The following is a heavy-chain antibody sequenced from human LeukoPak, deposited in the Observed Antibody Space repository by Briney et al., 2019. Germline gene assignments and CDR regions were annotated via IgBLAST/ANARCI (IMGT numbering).Heavy chain of an antibody. V-gene: IGHV3-30*18. J-gene: IGHJ4*02. CDR3: AKRMGPSIAATDLDY. CDR2: ISYDGSNK. Sequence: SLSLSCAASGFTFNTYGMNWVRKAPGKGQEWVAVISYDGSNKYYADSVKGRFTISRDNSKNTLYLQMNSLRVDDTAIYYCAKRMGPSIAATDLDYWGQGTLVTVSS. CDR1: GFTFNTYG. D-gene: IGHD6-13*01.